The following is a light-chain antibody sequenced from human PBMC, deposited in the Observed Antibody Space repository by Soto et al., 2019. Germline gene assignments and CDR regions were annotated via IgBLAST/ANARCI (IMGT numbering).Light chain of an antibody. V-gene: IGKV1-39*01. Sequence: DIQMTQSPSSLSASVGDRVTITCRASQSISTYLNWYQQKPGKAPEFLIYSASSLQSGVPSRFRGSRSGTDFTLTINSLQPEDFATYYCKQSYSPPWTFGQGTKVEIK. J-gene: IGKJ1*01. CDR1: QSISTY. CDR2: SAS. CDR3: KQSYSPPWT.